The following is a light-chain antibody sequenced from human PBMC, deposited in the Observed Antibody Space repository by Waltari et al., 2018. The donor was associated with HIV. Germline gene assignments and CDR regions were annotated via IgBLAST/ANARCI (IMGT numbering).Light chain of an antibody. CDR3: QQYNKWPPWT. CDR1: QGISSN. J-gene: IGKJ1*01. CDR2: GAS. V-gene: IGKV3-15*01. Sequence: EIVMTQSPATLSASPGERATLSCRASQGISSNLAWYQQKPGQAPMLLIYGASTRATDIPVRFSGSGSGTEFTLTISSLQSEDFAVYYCQQYNKWPPWTFGQGTTVEIK.